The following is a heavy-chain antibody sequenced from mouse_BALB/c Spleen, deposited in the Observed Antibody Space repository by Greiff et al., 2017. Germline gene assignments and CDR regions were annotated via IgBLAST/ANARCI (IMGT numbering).Heavy chain of an antibody. D-gene: IGHD1-1*02. CDR2: ISSGSSTI. V-gene: IGHV5-17*02. J-gene: IGHJ1*01. CDR3: ARSGLSYWYFDV. Sequence: EVQLVESGGGLVQPGGSRKLSCAASGFTFSSFGMHWVRQAPEKGLEWVAYISSGSSTIYYADTVKGRFTISRDNPKNTLFLQMTSLRSEDTAMYYCARSGLSYWYFDVWGAGTTGTVSS. CDR1: GFTFSSFG.